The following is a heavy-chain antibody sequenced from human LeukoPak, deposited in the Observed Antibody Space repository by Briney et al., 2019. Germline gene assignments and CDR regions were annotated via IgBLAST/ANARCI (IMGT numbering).Heavy chain of an antibody. CDR3: ATPYYDSSGYYYGVLDY. J-gene: IGHJ4*02. CDR2: LVYDERND. Sequence: GGSLRLSCAASGFPFSSYGMHWVRQAPGKGLEWVARLVYDERNDYANSVKGRFTISRDNSKNTLYLQMNSLRAEDTAVYYCATPYYDSSGYYYGVLDYWGQGTLVTVSS. D-gene: IGHD3-22*01. CDR1: GFPFSSYG. V-gene: IGHV3-30*02.